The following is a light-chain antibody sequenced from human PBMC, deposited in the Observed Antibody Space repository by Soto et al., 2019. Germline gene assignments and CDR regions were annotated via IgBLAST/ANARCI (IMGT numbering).Light chain of an antibody. CDR3: AAWDDSLNVL. Sequence: QSVLTQPPSASGTPGQRVTISCSGSSSNIGSNTVNWYQQLPGTDPKLLIYSNNQRPSGVPDRFSGSKSGTSASLAISGLQSEDEADYYCAAWDDSLNVLFGGGTKLTVL. CDR1: SSNIGSNT. CDR2: SNN. J-gene: IGLJ2*01. V-gene: IGLV1-44*01.